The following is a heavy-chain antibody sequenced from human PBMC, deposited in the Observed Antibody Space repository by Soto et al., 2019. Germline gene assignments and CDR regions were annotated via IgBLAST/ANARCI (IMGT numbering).Heavy chain of an antibody. J-gene: IGHJ6*02. V-gene: IGHV4-39*01. D-gene: IGHD3-10*01. CDR3: ARAGVGFGEPIHYYYYYGMDV. Sequence: SETLSLTCTVSGGSISSSSYYWGWIRQPPGKGLEWIGSIYYSGSTYYNPSLKSRVTISVDTSKNQFSLKLSSVTAADTAVYYCARAGVGFGEPIHYYYYYGMDVWGQGTTVT. CDR1: GGSISSSSYY. CDR2: IYYSGST.